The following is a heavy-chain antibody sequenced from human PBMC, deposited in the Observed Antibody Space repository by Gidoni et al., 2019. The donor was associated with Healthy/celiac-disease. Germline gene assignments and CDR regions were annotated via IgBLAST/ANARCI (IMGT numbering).Heavy chain of an antibody. Sequence: QVQLVESGGGVVQPGRSLRLSCAASGFTFSRSAMHWVRQAPGKGLEWVAVISYDGSNKYDADSVKGRFTISRDNSKNTLYLQMNSLRAEDTAVYYCARDLGGRWLFRPPHGFDYWGQGTLVTVSS. CDR1: GFTFSRSA. D-gene: IGHD3-22*01. J-gene: IGHJ4*02. CDR3: ARDLGGRWLFRPPHGFDY. V-gene: IGHV3-30*04. CDR2: ISYDGSNK.